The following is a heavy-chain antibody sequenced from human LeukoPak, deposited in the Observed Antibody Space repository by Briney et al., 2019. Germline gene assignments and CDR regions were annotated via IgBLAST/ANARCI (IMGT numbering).Heavy chain of an antibody. V-gene: IGHV4-59*01. CDR2: IYYSGST. Sequence: SETLSLTCTVSGGSISSYYWSWIRQPPGKGLEWIGYIYYSGSTNYNPSLKSRVTISVDTSKNQFSLKLSSVTAADTAVYYCARLEAALLDYWGQGTLVTVSS. CDR3: ARLEAALLDY. J-gene: IGHJ4*02. D-gene: IGHD1-1*01. CDR1: GGSISSYY.